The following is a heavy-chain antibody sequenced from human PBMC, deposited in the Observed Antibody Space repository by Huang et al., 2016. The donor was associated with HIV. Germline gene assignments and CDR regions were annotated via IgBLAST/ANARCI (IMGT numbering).Heavy chain of an antibody. Sequence: QVQVVESGGGVVQPGGSLRLSCVASGFTSSSHGIHWVRQAPGKGLEWVAFRQYDGSNKYFADSVKSRFTMSRENSKNTLYLQMNSLGGEDTAVYYCVKETVQWLVTYWGQGTLVTVSS. J-gene: IGHJ4*02. D-gene: IGHD6-19*01. CDR3: VKETVQWLVTY. V-gene: IGHV3-30*02. CDR2: RQYDGSNK. CDR1: GFTSSSHG.